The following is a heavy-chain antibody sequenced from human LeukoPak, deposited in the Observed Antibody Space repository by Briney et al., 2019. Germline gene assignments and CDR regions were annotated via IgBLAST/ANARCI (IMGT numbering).Heavy chain of an antibody. CDR1: DEFFSGFY. CDR2: INHSGST. Sequence: SETLSLTCDVHDEFFSGFYWSWIRQSPGKGLEWIGEINHSGSTNYNPSLKSRVTISVDTSKNQFSLKLSSVTAADTAVYYCARHRCSSSWHYYYYYYMDVWGKGTTVTISS. CDR3: ARHRCSSSWHYYYYYYMDV. D-gene: IGHD6-13*01. V-gene: IGHV4-34*01. J-gene: IGHJ6*03.